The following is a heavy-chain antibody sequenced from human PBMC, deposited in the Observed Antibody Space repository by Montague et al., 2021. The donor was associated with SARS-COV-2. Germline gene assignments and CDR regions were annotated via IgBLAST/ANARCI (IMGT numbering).Heavy chain of an antibody. D-gene: IGHD3-10*01. CDR3: ARDDIVLQGVTKGMDV. Sequence: SETLSLTCTVSGGSISSSNYYWCWIRQPPGKGLEWIGNMYYSGSTYYNPSLKSRVTISIDTSKNQFSLKLSSVTAADTAVYYCARDDIVLQGVTKGMDVWGRGTTVTVSS. CDR1: GGSISSSNYY. V-gene: IGHV4-39*07. CDR2: MYYSGST. J-gene: IGHJ6*02.